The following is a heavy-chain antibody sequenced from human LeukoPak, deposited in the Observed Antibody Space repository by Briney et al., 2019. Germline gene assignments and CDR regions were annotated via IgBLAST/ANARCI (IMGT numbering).Heavy chain of an antibody. J-gene: IGHJ4*02. Sequence: GGSLRLSCAASGFTFSSYWMSWVRQAPGKGLVWVSRNGSSTSYADSVKGRFTISRDNAKNTLYLQMNSLRAEDTAVYYCARGIGDYGGDYWGQGTLVTVSS. CDR1: GFTFSSYW. D-gene: IGHD4-17*01. CDR2: NGSST. V-gene: IGHV3-74*01. CDR3: ARGIGDYGGDY.